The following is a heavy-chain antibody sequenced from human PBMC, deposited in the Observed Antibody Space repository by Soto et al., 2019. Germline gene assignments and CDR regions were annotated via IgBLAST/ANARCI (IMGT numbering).Heavy chain of an antibody. CDR3: ARFGYYDSSGSYFDY. J-gene: IGHJ4*02. CDR1: GGSISSYY. CDR2: IYYSGST. Sequence: SETLSLTCTVSGGSISSYYWSWIRQPPGKGLEWIGYIYYSGSTNYNPSLKSRVTISVDTSKNQFSLKLSSVTAADTAVYYCARFGYYDSSGSYFDYWGQGTLVTVSS. V-gene: IGHV4-59*01. D-gene: IGHD3-22*01.